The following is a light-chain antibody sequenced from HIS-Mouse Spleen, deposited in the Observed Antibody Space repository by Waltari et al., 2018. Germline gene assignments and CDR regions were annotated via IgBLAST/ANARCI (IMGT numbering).Light chain of an antibody. CDR2: EVS. V-gene: IGLV2-14*01. Sequence: QSALTQPASVSGSPGQSITISCTGTSSDVGGYHYVSWYQQHPGKAPTLMIYEVSSQPSGVPNRFAGSKSGNTASQTISELQAADEADYYCSSYTSSSPVVFGGGTKLTVL. CDR3: SSYTSSSPVV. J-gene: IGLJ2*01. CDR1: SSDVGGYHY.